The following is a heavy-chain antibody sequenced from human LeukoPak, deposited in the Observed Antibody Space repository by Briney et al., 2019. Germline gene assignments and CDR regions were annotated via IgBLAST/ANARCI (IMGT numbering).Heavy chain of an antibody. Sequence: PSETLSLTCTVSGVSISDSTYYWGWVRQPPGKGLEWIGSIYYTGRTYSNPSLRSRVTTSVDTSKNQFSLKLSSVTASDTAVYYCARQVAAAGSNYWGQGTLVTVSS. CDR2: IYYTGRT. CDR1: GVSISDSTYY. D-gene: IGHD6-13*01. CDR3: ARQVAAAGSNY. J-gene: IGHJ4*02. V-gene: IGHV4-39*01.